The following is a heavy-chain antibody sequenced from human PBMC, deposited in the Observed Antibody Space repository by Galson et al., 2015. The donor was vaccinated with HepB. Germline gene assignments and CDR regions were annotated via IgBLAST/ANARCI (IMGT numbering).Heavy chain of an antibody. CDR2: ISWDGGST. V-gene: IGHV3-43*01. D-gene: IGHD2-21*02. CDR3: AKDISVTARGNYFDY. CDR1: GFTFDDYT. J-gene: IGHJ4*02. Sequence: SLRLSCAASGFTFDDYTMHWVRQAPGKGLEWVSLISWDGGSTYYADSVKGRFTISRDNSKNSLYLQMDSLRTEDTALYYCAKDISVTARGNYFDYWGQGTLVTVSS.